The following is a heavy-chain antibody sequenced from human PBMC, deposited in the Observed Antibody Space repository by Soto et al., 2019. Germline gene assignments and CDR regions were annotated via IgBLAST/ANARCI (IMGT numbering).Heavy chain of an antibody. D-gene: IGHD5-18*01. CDR1: GYTFTSYY. V-gene: IGHV1-46*01. CDR3: ARVHDTAYYYYYVMDV. Sequence: GASVKVSCKASGYTFTSYYMHWVRQAPGQGLEWMGIINPSGGSTSYAQKFQGRVTMTRDTSTSTVYMELSSLRSEDTAVYYCARVHDTAYYYYYVMDVWGQGSTVTVSS. J-gene: IGHJ6*02. CDR2: INPSGGST.